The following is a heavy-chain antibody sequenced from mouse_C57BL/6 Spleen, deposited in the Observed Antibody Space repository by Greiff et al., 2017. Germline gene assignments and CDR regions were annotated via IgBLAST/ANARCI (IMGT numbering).Heavy chain of an antibody. CDR1: GFTFSSYG. CDR3: ARRADYGWYFDV. J-gene: IGHJ1*03. CDR2: ISSGGSYT. Sequence: EVHLVESGGDLVKPGGSLKLSCAASGFTFSSYGMSWVRQTPDKRLEWVATISSGGSYTYYPDSVKGRFTISRDNAKNTLYLQMSSLKSEDTAMYYCARRADYGWYFDVWGTGTTVTVSS. V-gene: IGHV5-6*01. D-gene: IGHD2-4*01.